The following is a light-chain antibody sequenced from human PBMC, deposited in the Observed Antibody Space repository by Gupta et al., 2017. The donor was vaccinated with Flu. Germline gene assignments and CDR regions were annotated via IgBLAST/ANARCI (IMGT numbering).Light chain of an antibody. CDR2: LAS. J-gene: IGKJ1*01. V-gene: IGKV2-28*01. CDR3: RQALHTPQT. Sequence: ETVMTQSPLALSVSSGEAAHNSCRSSQSRLQSNGYNYLDWYLQRREQPPQLLIYLASRRASGVPDRFSGSASGTTFTLKISRVDAEDVVIYYCRQALHTPQTFGQGTKVEIK. CDR1: QSRLQSNGYNY.